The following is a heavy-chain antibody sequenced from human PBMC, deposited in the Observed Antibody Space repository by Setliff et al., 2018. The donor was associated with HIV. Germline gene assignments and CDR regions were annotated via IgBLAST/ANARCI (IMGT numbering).Heavy chain of an antibody. J-gene: IGHJ5*02. CDR1: GDSISNNGYY. D-gene: IGHD2-2*01. Sequence: PSETLSLTCTVSGDSISNNGYYWAWIRQPPGKGLEWIGCVHHRGTTYYNPSLKSRLAMSVDTSKNKFFLKLNSLTAADTAVYYCSLQHGRPMRWFDPWGPGTLVTVSS. CDR3: SLQHGRPMRWFDP. V-gene: IGHV4-39*01. CDR2: VHHRGTT.